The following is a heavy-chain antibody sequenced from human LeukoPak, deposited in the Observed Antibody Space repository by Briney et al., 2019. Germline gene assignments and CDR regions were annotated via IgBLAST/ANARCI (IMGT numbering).Heavy chain of an antibody. CDR2: IRSSGINT. CDR3: AKDACGGDCYSAVDNWFDP. D-gene: IGHD2-21*02. Sequence: GSLRLSCAASGFTFSSYWMSWVRQAPGKGLESVSTIRSSGINTYYADSVKGRFTISRDNSKNTLYLQMNSLRAEDTAVYYCAKDACGGDCYSAVDNWFDPWGQGTLVTVSS. V-gene: IGHV3-23*01. J-gene: IGHJ5*02. CDR1: GFTFSSYW.